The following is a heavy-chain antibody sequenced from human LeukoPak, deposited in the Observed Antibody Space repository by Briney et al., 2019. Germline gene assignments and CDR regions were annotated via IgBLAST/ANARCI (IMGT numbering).Heavy chain of an antibody. CDR1: GDTLTELS. J-gene: IGHJ4*02. Sequence: ASVKVSCKLSGDTLTELSMHWVRQSPGKGLEWMGGFAPEDGETIYAQKFQGRVTMTEDTSTDTAYMELSSLRFDDTAVYFCATLPRGHLFDSWGQGTLVTVSS. CDR2: FAPEDGET. D-gene: IGHD3-10*01. V-gene: IGHV1-24*01. CDR3: ATLPRGHLFDS.